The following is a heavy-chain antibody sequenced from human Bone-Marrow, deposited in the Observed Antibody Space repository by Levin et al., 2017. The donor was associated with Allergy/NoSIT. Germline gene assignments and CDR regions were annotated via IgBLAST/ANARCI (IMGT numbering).Heavy chain of an antibody. Sequence: GGSLRLSCAASGFTFSSYWMHWVRQAPGKGLVWVSRINSDGSSTSYADSVKGRFTISRDNAKNTLYLQMNSLRAEDTAVYYCARVIEVVVVVAATEEAFDIWGQGTMVTVSS. J-gene: IGHJ3*02. V-gene: IGHV3-74*01. CDR3: ARVIEVVVVVAATEEAFDI. CDR2: INSDGSST. CDR1: GFTFSSYW. D-gene: IGHD2-15*01.